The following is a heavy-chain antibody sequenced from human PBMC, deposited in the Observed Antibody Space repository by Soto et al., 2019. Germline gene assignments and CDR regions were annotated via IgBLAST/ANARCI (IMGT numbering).Heavy chain of an antibody. J-gene: IGHJ4*02. CDR2: IYYTGTT. CDR3: PGDSILRVRAFDY. D-gene: IGHD3-10*01. CDR1: GGSISSYY. Sequence: ASETLSLTCTVSGGSISSYYWSWIRQPPGKGLEWIGYIYYTGTTNYNPSLKSRVVMSLDTTKNHFSLQLSSVTAADPAVYYWPGDSILRVRAFDYWGLGTLVTVSS. V-gene: IGHV4-59*01.